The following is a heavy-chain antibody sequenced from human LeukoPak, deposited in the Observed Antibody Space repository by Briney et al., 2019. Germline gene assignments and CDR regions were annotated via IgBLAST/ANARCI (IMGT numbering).Heavy chain of an antibody. D-gene: IGHD6-6*01. V-gene: IGHV3-74*01. Sequence: GGSLRLSCTASGFTLRNYWMHWVRQVPGKRLVWVSRISGDGSVTNYADSVQGRFTISRDNAKNILYLQINNLRSEDTAVYYCASYSSSSGGASYYLDYWGHGTLITVSS. CDR3: ASYSSSSGGASYYLDY. CDR1: GFTLRNYW. CDR2: ISGDGSVT. J-gene: IGHJ4*01.